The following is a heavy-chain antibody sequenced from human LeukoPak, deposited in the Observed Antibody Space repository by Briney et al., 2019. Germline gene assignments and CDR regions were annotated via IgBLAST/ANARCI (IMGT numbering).Heavy chain of an antibody. V-gene: IGHV3-11*03. D-gene: IGHD1-26*01. Sequence: RSGGSLSLSCAASGFTFSDYYMSWIRKAPGKGLEWVSYISSSSSYTNYADSVKGRFTISRDNAKNSLYLQMNSLRADDTAVYYCARSGSHDYWGQGTLVTVSS. CDR1: GFTFSDYY. CDR2: ISSSSSYT. CDR3: ARSGSHDY. J-gene: IGHJ4*02.